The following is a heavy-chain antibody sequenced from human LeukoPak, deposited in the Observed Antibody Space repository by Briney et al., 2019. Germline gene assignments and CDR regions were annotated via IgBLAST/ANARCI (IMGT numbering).Heavy chain of an antibody. CDR2: IYYSGNT. J-gene: IGHJ3*02. V-gene: IGHV4-59*01. Sequence: SETLSLTCTVSGGSISNYYWSWIRQPPGKGLEWIEYIYYSGNTNYNPSLKSRVTISVDTSKNQFSLKLISVTAADTAVYYCARLYGSGWRSDAFDIWGQGTMVTVSS. CDR3: ARLYGSGWRSDAFDI. D-gene: IGHD6-19*01. CDR1: GGSISNYY.